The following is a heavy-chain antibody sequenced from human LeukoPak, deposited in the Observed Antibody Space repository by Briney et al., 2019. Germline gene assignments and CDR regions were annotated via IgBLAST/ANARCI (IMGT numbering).Heavy chain of an antibody. J-gene: IGHJ4*02. CDR3: GITNYNPSLKSRVTISVDTSKNQFSLKLSSVTAADTAVYYCARAGDLWFGVSGPFDY. D-gene: IGHD3-10*01. CDR2: TYSSGLP. Sequence: SETLSLTCTVSGGPSNNTYGTWFRRPPGKGRRGIGNTYSSGLPNYNPSFRGQATKPVDRSRTRFPLKLGLVTAAATPVYYSGITNYNPSLKSRVTISVDTSKNQFSLKLSSVTAADTAVYYCARAGDLWFGVSGPFDYWGQGTLVTVSS. CDR1: GGPSNNTY. V-gene: IGHV4-59*01.